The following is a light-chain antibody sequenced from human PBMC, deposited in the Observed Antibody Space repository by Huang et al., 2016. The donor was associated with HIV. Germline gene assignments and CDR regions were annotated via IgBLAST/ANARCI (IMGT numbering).Light chain of an antibody. CDR3: QQYNNWPYT. V-gene: IGKV3-15*01. Sequence: EIMMTPSPATLSVSPGERATLSCRASQSVSNNLAWYQQKPGQAPRLLIYGSSTRATGIQARFSGSGSGTEFTLTISSLQSEDFAVYYCQQYNNWPYTFGQGTNLEIK. CDR1: QSVSNN. CDR2: GSS. J-gene: IGKJ2*01.